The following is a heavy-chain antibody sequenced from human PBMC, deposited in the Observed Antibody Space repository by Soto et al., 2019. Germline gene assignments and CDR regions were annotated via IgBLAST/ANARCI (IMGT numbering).Heavy chain of an antibody. CDR3: ERAVAVAADFDY. D-gene: IGHD6-19*01. Sequence: ASVKVSCKASGYTFTGYAMHWVRQAPGQRLEWMGWINAGNGNTKYSQKFQGRVTITRDTSASTAYMELSSLRSEDTAVYYCERAVAVAADFDYCGQGSLVTVSS. CDR2: INAGNGNT. J-gene: IGHJ4*02. CDR1: GYTFTGYA. V-gene: IGHV1-3*01.